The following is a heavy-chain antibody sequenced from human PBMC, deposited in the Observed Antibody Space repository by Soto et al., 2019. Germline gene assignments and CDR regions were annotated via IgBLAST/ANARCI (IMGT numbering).Heavy chain of an antibody. CDR3: ARPLRLRRFGGPRGTAFDP. Sequence: QVQLVQSGAEVKKPGSSVKVSCKASGGTFSSYAISWVRQAPGQGLEWMGGIIPIFCTANYAQKFQGRVTITADKSTSTAYMELSSLRSEDTAVYYCARPLRLRRFGGPRGTAFDPWGQGTLVTVSS. CDR1: GGTFSSYA. CDR2: IIPIFCTA. V-gene: IGHV1-69*06. D-gene: IGHD3-10*01. J-gene: IGHJ5*02.